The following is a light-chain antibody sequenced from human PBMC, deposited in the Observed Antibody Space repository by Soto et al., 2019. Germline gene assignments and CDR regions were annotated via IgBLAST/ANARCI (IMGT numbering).Light chain of an antibody. Sequence: ESVLTQSPGTLSWSPGERATLSCRASQSVSSSYLAWYQQKPGQAPRPLIYGASSRAIGIPDRFSGSGSGTDFTLTISRLEPEDFAVYYCQQYGSSPWTFGQGTKVAIK. J-gene: IGKJ1*01. CDR1: QSVSSSY. CDR2: GAS. CDR3: QQYGSSPWT. V-gene: IGKV3-20*01.